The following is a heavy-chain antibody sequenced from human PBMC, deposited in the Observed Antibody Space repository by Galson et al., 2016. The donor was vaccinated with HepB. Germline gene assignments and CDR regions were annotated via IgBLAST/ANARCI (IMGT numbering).Heavy chain of an antibody. CDR1: GYTFTSYA. CDR2: INTNTGHP. D-gene: IGHD4-17*01. CDR3: VRWHGSYGDYVGNY. J-gene: IGHJ4*02. Sequence: SVKLSCKASGYTFTSYAINWVRQAPGQGLEWLGWINTNTGHPTYAQGFTGRFVFSFDTSVSTAYLEISSLKPEDTAVFYCVRWHGSYGDYVGNYWGQGTRVTVSS. V-gene: IGHV7-4-1*02.